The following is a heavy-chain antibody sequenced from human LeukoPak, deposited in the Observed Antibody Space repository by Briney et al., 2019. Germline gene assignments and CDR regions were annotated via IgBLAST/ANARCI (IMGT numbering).Heavy chain of an antibody. Sequence: GASVKVSCKASGYTFTDYYMDWVRQAPGQGLEWRGWINPHIGGTDHAQKFQGRVTMTRDTSISTAYMELSRLRSDDTAVYYCARDMDSGPDFFDYWGLGTLVTVSS. CDR1: GYTFTDYY. V-gene: IGHV1-2*02. J-gene: IGHJ4*02. CDR2: INPHIGGT. D-gene: IGHD1-26*01. CDR3: ARDMDSGPDFFDY.